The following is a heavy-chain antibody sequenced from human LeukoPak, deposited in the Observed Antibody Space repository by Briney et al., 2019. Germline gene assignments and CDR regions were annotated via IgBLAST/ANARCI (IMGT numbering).Heavy chain of an antibody. CDR3: ARLKHGVAGLQFDY. CDR1: XXXXSXXX. J-gene: IGHJ4*02. CDR2: IYYSGST. Sequence: SETLSLTCTVSXXXXSXXXWXWIRXXPXXXXXXXGYIYYSGSTNYNPSLKSRVTISVDTSKNQFSLKLSSVTAADTAVYYCARLKHGVAGLQFDYWGQGTLVTVSS. D-gene: IGHD6-19*01. V-gene: IGHV4-59*08.